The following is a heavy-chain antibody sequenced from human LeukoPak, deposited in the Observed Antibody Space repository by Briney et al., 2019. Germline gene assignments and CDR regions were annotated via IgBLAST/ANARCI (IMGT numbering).Heavy chain of an antibody. CDR1: GFTFSSYA. D-gene: IGHD2-2*01. CDR2: ISDSGVSA. V-gene: IGHV3-23*01. J-gene: IGHJ4*02. CDR3: AKDQPFCSTTNCYPDY. Sequence: GGSLRLSCAASGFTFSSYAMTWVRQAPGKGLEWVSTISDSGVSAYYADSVKGRFTISRDNSKNTLYLQMNSLRAADTAVYYCAKDQPFCSTTNCYPDYWGQGTPVTVSS.